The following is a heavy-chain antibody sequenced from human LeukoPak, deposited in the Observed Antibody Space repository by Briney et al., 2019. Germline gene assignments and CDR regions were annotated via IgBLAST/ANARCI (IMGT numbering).Heavy chain of an antibody. Sequence: GASVKGSCKASGDTFTGYFMHWVRQAPGQGVEWMGWINPNSGGTNYAQKFEGRVTMTRDTSISTAYMALSRLRSDDTAVYYCASNIVYCSSTSCYFNWGQGTLVTVSS. CDR3: ASNIVYCSSTSCYFN. D-gene: IGHD2-2*01. CDR2: INPNSGGT. J-gene: IGHJ4*02. V-gene: IGHV1-2*02. CDR1: GDTFTGYF.